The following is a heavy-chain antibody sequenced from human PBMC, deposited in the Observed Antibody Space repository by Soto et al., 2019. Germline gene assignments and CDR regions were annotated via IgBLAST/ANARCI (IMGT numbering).Heavy chain of an antibody. D-gene: IGHD2-2*02. J-gene: IGHJ5*02. CDR1: GFSLTTRGVG. Sequence: QITLKESAPALVKPTQTLTLTCNFSGFSLTTRGVGVGCIRQPPGKALEWLALIYWDDNKRYSPSLRNRLTIAKDASKNQVVLTMTNMDPVDTATYCCAHITGIGIYTCWFDPWGPGTLVTVSS. CDR3: AHITGIGIYTCWFDP. V-gene: IGHV2-5*02. CDR2: IYWDDNK.